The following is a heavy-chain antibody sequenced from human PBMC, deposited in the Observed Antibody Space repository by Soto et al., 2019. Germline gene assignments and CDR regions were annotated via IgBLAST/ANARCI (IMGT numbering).Heavy chain of an antibody. J-gene: IGHJ6*02. D-gene: IGHD6-19*01. CDR1: GDSVSNDRAA. CDR3: VRSRVFIAVTSVTNYYYYYGMDV. CDR2: AYYRSKWYI. V-gene: IGHV6-1*01. Sequence: SQTLTDTCAISGDSVSNDRAAWNWIRQSPSRGLEWLGRAYYRSKWYIEYAPSVNSRITINPDTSKNQLSLQLISVNPEDTAVYYCVRSRVFIAVTSVTNYYYYYGMDVWGQGTTVTVSS.